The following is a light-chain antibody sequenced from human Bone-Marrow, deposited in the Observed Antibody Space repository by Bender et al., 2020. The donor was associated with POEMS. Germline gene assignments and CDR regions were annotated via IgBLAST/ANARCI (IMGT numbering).Light chain of an antibody. CDR1: NIGGKS. CDR2: DDS. Sequence: SYVLTQPPSVSVAPGKAASITCGGNNIGGKSVHWYQQKPGQAPVLVVFDDSDRPSGIPERVSGSNSGSTATLTISRVEAGDEADYYCQVCDSANYYTNYIFGSGTKVTV. CDR3: QVCDSANYYTNYI. V-gene: IGLV3-21*03. J-gene: IGLJ1*01.